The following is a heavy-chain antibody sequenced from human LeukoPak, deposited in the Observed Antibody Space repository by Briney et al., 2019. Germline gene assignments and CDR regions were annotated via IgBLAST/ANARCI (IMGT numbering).Heavy chain of an antibody. D-gene: IGHD2-21*01. CDR1: GFSFTSYG. CDR3: ARVSESGNSDY. V-gene: IGHV3-33*01. Sequence: GGSLRLSCAASGFSFTSYGMHWVRQAPGKGLEWVAVIWYDGSNKHYAGSVKGRYTISRDNSNNMLYLQMNSLRAEDTAVYYCARVSESGNSDYWGQGTLVTVSS. J-gene: IGHJ4*02. CDR2: IWYDGSNK.